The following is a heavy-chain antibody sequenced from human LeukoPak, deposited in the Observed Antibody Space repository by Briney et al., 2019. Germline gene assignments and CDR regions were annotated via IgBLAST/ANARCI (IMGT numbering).Heavy chain of an antibody. Sequence: SGGSLRLSCAASGFTFSSYAMSWVRQAPGKGLEWVSAISGSGGSTYYADSVKGRFTISRDNSKNTLYLQMNSLRAEDTAVYYCAKTVGHIAAAPIYYFDYWGQGTLVTVSS. CDR3: AKTVGHIAAAPIYYFDY. D-gene: IGHD6-13*01. CDR2: ISGSGGST. V-gene: IGHV3-23*01. J-gene: IGHJ4*02. CDR1: GFTFSSYA.